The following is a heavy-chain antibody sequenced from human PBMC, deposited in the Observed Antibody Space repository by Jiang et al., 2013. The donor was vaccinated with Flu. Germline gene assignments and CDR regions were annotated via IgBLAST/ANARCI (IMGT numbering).Heavy chain of an antibody. V-gene: IGHV5-51*03. CDR3: ARRDCSGGSCSKSTVHYWYFDL. CDR1: GYSFTSYW. Sequence: GAEVKKPGESLKISCKGSGYSFTSYWIGWVRQMPGKGLEWMGIIYPGDSDTRYSPSFQGQVTISADKSISTAYLQWSSLKASDTAMYYCARRDCSGGSCSKSTVHYWYFDLWGRGTLVTVSS. J-gene: IGHJ2*01. D-gene: IGHD2-15*01. CDR2: IYPGDSDT.